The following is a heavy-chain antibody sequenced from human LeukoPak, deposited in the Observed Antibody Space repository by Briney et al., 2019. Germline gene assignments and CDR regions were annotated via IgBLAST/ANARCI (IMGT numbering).Heavy chain of an antibody. D-gene: IGHD3-10*01. CDR1: GFTSDDYA. J-gene: IGHJ4*02. V-gene: IGHV3-43*02. CDR3: AKGRIYYGSGNSPLFDY. CDR2: ISGDGGST. Sequence: GGSLRLSCAASGFTSDDYAMHWVRQAPGKGLEWVSLISGDGGSTYYADSVKGRFTISRDNSKNSLYLQMNSLRTEDTALYYCAKGRIYYGSGNSPLFDYWGQGTLVTVSS.